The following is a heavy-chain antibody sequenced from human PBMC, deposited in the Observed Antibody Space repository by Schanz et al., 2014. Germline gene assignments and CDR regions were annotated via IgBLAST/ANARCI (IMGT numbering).Heavy chain of an antibody. V-gene: IGHV3-30*04. Sequence: QVQLVESGGGVVQPGRSLRLSCAASGFTFSNFAMHWVRQAPGKGLEWVTIISHDGSIQYGADSVKGRFTLSRDNSKNTMDLQMNGLRDEDTAVYYCATETYSSSWCFDYWGQGTLVTVSS. CDR2: ISHDGSIQ. J-gene: IGHJ4*02. D-gene: IGHD6-13*01. CDR3: ATETYSSSWCFDY. CDR1: GFTFSNFA.